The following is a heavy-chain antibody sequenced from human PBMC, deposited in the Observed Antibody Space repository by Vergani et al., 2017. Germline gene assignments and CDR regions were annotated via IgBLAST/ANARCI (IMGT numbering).Heavy chain of an antibody. CDR3: ARVLRYLKTPYYFDY. D-gene: IGHD3-9*01. Sequence: QVQLQQWGAGLLKPSETLSLTCAVYGGSFSGYYWSWIRQPPGKGLEWIGEINHSGSTNYNPSLKSRVTISVDTSKNQFSLKLSSVTAADTAVYYCARVLRYLKTPYYFDYWGQGTLVTVSS. CDR1: GGSFSGYY. CDR2: INHSGST. J-gene: IGHJ4*02. V-gene: IGHV4-34*01.